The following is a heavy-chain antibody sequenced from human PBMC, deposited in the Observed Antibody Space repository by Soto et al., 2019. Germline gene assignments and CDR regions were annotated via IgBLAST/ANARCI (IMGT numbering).Heavy chain of an antibody. J-gene: IGHJ4*02. V-gene: IGHV4-59*01. CDR1: GGSISPYY. Sequence: QVQLQESGPGLVKPSETLSLTCTVSGGSISPYYWSWIRQPPGKGLEWIGYIYYSGSTYYNSSLKSRVTMSLDTSKNQFSLKLSSVTAADTAVYYCVREMVEMATLGYLDSWCQGTLVTVSS. CDR2: IYYSGST. CDR3: VREMVEMATLGYLDS. D-gene: IGHD5-12*01.